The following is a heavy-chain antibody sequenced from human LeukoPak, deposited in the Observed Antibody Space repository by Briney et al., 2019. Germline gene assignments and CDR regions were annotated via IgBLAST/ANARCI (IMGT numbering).Heavy chain of an antibody. CDR2: ISYDGSNK. D-gene: IGHD1-26*01. Sequence: GGSLRLSCAASGFTFSSYAMHWVRQAPGKGLEWVAVISYDGSNKYYADSVKGRFTISRDNSKNTLYLQMNSLRAEDTAVYYCARDRIVGATTGYFQHWGQGTLVTVSS. J-gene: IGHJ1*01. V-gene: IGHV3-30-3*01. CDR3: ARDRIVGATTGYFQH. CDR1: GFTFSSYA.